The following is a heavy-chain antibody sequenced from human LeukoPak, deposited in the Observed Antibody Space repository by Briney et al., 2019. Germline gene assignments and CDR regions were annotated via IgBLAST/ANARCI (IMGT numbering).Heavy chain of an antibody. V-gene: IGHV4-30-4*08. CDR2: IYYSGST. CDR3: ARAEKIWFGELLVYFDY. CDR1: GYSISSGYY. J-gene: IGHJ4*02. Sequence: SETLSLTCTVSGYSISSGYYWGWIRQPPGKGLEWIGYIYYSGSTYYNPSLKSRVTISVDTSKNQFSLKLSSVTAADTAVYYCARAEKIWFGELLVYFDYWGQGTLVTVSS. D-gene: IGHD3-10*01.